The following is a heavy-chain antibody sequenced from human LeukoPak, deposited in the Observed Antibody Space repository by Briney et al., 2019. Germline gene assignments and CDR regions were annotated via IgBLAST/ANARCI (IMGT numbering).Heavy chain of an antibody. CDR3: ARTSEGFGELPFDY. Sequence: SQTLSLTCAISGDSFSSNSAAWNWLRQSPSRGLEWLGRTYYRSKWYNDYAVSVKSRITINPDTSKNQFSLQLNSVTPEDTAVYYCARTSEGFGELPFDYWGQGTLVTVSS. J-gene: IGHJ4*02. CDR2: TYYRSKWYN. V-gene: IGHV6-1*01. D-gene: IGHD3-10*01. CDR1: GDSFSSNSAA.